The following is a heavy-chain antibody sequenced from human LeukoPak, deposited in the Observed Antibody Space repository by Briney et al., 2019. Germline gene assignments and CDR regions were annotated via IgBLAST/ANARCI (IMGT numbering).Heavy chain of an antibody. D-gene: IGHD1-1*01. CDR3: AKNNWNDEVDWFDP. CDR1: GFTFSSYG. V-gene: IGHV3-30*18. J-gene: IGHJ5*02. Sequence: GRSLRLSCAASGFTFSSYGMHWVRQAPGKGLEWVAVISYDGSNKYYADSVKGRFTISRDNSKNTLYLQMNSLRAEDTAVYYCAKNNWNDEVDWFDPWGQGTLVTVSS. CDR2: ISYDGSNK.